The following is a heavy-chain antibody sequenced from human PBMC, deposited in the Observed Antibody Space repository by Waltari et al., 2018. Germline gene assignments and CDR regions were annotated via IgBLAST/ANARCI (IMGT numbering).Heavy chain of an antibody. Sequence: QVQLQPWGAGLLKPSETLSLTCAVYGGSFSGSYWSWIRQPPGKGLEWIGEINHSGSTNYNPSLKSRVTISVDTSKNQFSLKLSSVTAADTAVYYCARRYSYGYYFLDYWGQGTLVTVSS. V-gene: IGHV4-34*01. J-gene: IGHJ4*02. D-gene: IGHD5-18*01. CDR1: GGSFSGSY. CDR2: INHSGST. CDR3: ARRYSYGYYFLDY.